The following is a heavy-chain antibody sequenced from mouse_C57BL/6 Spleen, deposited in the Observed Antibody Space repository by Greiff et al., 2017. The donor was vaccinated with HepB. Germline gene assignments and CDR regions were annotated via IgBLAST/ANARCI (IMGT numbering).Heavy chain of an antibody. V-gene: IGHV5-4*01. CDR2: ISDGGSYT. J-gene: IGHJ4*01. CDR1: GFTFSSYA. Sequence: EVQGVESGGGLVKPGGSLKLSCAASGFTFSSYAMSWVRQTPEKRLEWVATISDGGSYTYYPDNVKGRFTISRDNAKNNLYLQMSHLKSEDTAMYYCARGRGEYAMDYWGQGTSVTVSS. CDR3: ARGRGEYAMDY.